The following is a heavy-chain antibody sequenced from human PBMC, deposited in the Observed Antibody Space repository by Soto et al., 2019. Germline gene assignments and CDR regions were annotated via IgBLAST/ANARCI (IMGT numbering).Heavy chain of an antibody. V-gene: IGHV3-30-3*01. CDR1: WFTLSSYD. J-gene: IGHJ4*02. D-gene: IGHD2-15*01. CDR2: ISYDGSNK. CDR3: ARGTSIVVVVAATFLRLFDY. Sequence: AASWFTLSSYDIHWIRQAPGRGLDRVAVISYDGSNKYYADSVKGRFTISRDNSKNTLYLQMNSLRAEDTAVYYCARGTSIVVVVAATFLRLFDYWGQGTLVPVSS.